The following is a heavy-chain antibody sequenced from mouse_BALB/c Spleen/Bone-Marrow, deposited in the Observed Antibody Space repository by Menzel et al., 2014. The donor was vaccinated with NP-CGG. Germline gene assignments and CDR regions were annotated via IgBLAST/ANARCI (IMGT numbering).Heavy chain of an antibody. J-gene: IGHJ2*01. CDR1: GFTFTDYY. Sequence: EVQLVESGGGLVQPGGSLRLSCATSGFTFTDYYMSWVRQPPGKALEWLTFIRNKANGCTTEYSASVKGRFTISRDNSQSILYLQMNTLRAEDSATYYCARDMGLLRFDYWGQGTTLTVSS. CDR3: ARDMGLLRFDY. D-gene: IGHD2-3*01. V-gene: IGHV7-3*02. CDR2: IRNKANGCTT.